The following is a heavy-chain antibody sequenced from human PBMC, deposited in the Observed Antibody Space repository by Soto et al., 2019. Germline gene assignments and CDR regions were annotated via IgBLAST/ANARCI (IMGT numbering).Heavy chain of an antibody. V-gene: IGHV5-51*01. D-gene: IGHD6-13*01. CDR1: GYSFTTYW. CDR2: IYPGDSDT. Sequence: PGESLKISCKGSGYSFTTYWINWVRQMPGKGPEWMGIIYPGDSDTRYSPSFQGQVTISADKSISTAYLQWRSLKASDTAMYYCARHHGSPGSYFGMDVWGQGTTVTVSS. J-gene: IGHJ6*02. CDR3: ARHHGSPGSYFGMDV.